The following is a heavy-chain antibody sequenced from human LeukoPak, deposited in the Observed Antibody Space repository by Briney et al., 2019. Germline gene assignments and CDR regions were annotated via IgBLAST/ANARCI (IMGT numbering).Heavy chain of an antibody. CDR1: GFSFSNYW. CDR2: INPDGRTT. J-gene: IGHJ4*02. V-gene: IGHV3-74*01. CDR3: ARALPCSGWYAY. Sequence: GGSLRLSCAASGFSFSNYWMYWVRQAPRKGLVYVSRINPDGRTTSYVDSVKGRFTISRDNAKNTLYLQMNSLRAEDTAVYYCARALPCSGWYAYWGQGTLVAVSS. D-gene: IGHD6-19*01.